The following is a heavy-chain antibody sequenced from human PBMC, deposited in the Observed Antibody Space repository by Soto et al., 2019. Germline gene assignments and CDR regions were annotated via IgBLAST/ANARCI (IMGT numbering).Heavy chain of an antibody. CDR2: IIPILGIA. Sequence: SVKVSCKASGGTFSSYTISWVRQAPGQGLEWMGRIIPILGIANYAQKFQGRVTITADKSTSTAYMELSSLRSEDTAVYYCARDKEYCSSTSCEDGGQDYYYYYMDVWGKGTTVTVSS. D-gene: IGHD2-2*01. V-gene: IGHV1-69*04. CDR1: GGTFSSYT. CDR3: ARDKEYCSSTSCEDGGQDYYYYYMDV. J-gene: IGHJ6*03.